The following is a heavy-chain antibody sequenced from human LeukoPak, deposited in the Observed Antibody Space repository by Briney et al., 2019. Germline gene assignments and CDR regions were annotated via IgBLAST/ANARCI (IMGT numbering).Heavy chain of an antibody. D-gene: IGHD3-10*01. CDR2: IKQDGSEK. CDR3: VRNDLSRGVFDY. V-gene: IGHV3-7*03. CDR1: GFTFSSYW. Sequence: PGGSLRLSCAASGFTFSSYWMSWVRQAPGKGLEWVANIKQDGSEKYYVDSVKGRFTISRDNAKNSLYLQMNSLKTEDTAMYYCVRNDLSRGVFDYWGQGTPVTVSS. J-gene: IGHJ4*02.